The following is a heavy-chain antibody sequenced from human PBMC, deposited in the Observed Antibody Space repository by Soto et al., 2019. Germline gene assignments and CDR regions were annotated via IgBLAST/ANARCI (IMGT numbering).Heavy chain of an antibody. V-gene: IGHV1-46*01. CDR2: ISPFGGAT. CDR3: AAGYSGSYYIRGYYYGMDV. J-gene: IGHJ6*02. D-gene: IGHD1-26*01. CDR1: GDSVSNDY. Sequence: ASVKFSCKASGDSVSNDYLHWVRQAPGQGFEWLGLISPFGGATAYAQRFKGRVTVTMDMSTSTAYMELSSLRSEDTAVYYCAAGYSGSYYIRGYYYGMDVWGQGTTVTVSS.